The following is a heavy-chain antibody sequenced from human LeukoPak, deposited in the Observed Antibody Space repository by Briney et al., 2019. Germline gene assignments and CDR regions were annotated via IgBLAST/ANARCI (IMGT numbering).Heavy chain of an antibody. V-gene: IGHV3-23*01. CDR1: GFTFSSYA. CDR3: ANSDFWSGLEYYYMDG. D-gene: IGHD3-3*01. J-gene: IGHJ6*03. Sequence: PGGSLRLSCAAPGFTFSSYAMSGGGQAPGKGVEWVSAISGSGGRTYYADSVKGRCTISRDNYKNTMYMQMNSLSAEDTAVYYCANSDFWSGLEYYYMDGWGKGTTGTVS. CDR2: ISGSGGRT.